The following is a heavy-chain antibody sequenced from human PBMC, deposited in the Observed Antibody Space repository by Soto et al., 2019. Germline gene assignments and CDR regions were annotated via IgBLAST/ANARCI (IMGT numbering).Heavy chain of an antibody. D-gene: IGHD2-21*02. V-gene: IGHV3-74*01. CDR2: ITSDGKSK. J-gene: IGHJ5*02. Sequence: GGSLRLSCAASGFNFSNHWLHWVRQRPAEGLVWVSRITSDGKSKAYAESVKGRFAISRDNAKNTLYLQMNGLTAEDTAVYYCARESGDWPLNWFDPWGQGTLVTVSS. CDR3: ARESGDWPLNWFDP. CDR1: GFNFSNHW.